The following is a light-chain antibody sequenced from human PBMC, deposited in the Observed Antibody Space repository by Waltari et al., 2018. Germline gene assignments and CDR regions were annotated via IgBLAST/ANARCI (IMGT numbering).Light chain of an antibody. CDR1: SLRSYY. V-gene: IGLV3-19*01. CDR3: NSRDSSGNLYV. CDR2: GKH. Sequence: SSELTQDPAVSVALGQTVRITCQGDSLRSYYASWYQQKPGQAPVLVTYGKHHRPSGIPGRLSGSSSGNKASLTITWAQAEDEADYYCNSRDSSGNLYVFGTGTKVTVL. J-gene: IGLJ1*01.